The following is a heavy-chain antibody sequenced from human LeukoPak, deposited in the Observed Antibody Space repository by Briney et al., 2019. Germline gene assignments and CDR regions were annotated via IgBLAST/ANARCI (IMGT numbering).Heavy chain of an antibody. CDR2: ISSSSGYI. CDR3: AGTSWFGELLQFDY. V-gene: IGHV3-21*01. CDR1: GFTFSSYS. J-gene: IGHJ4*02. D-gene: IGHD3-10*01. Sequence: PGGSLRLSCVASGFTFSSYSTNWVRQAPGKGLEWVSSISSSSGYIYYADSVKGRFTISRDNAKNSLYLQMNSLRAEDTAVYYCAGTSWFGELLQFDYWGQGTLVTVSS.